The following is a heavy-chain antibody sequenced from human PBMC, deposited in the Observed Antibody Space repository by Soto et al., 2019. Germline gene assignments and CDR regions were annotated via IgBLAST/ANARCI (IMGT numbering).Heavy chain of an antibody. D-gene: IGHD5-18*01. CDR1: GGTFSSYA. V-gene: IGHV1-69*13. Sequence: SVKVSCKASGGTFSSYAISWVRQAPGQGLEWMGGIIPIFGTANYAQKFQGRVTITADESTSTAYMELSSLRSEDTAVYYCARAPSRGCSYGTTGYYYYGMDVWGQGTTVTVSS. CDR2: IIPIFGTA. CDR3: ARAPSRGCSYGTTGYYYYGMDV. J-gene: IGHJ6*02.